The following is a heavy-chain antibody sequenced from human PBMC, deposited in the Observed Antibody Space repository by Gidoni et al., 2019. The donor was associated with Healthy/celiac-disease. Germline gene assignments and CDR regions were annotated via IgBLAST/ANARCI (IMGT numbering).Heavy chain of an antibody. Sequence: QVQLQESGPGLVKPSGTLSITCAVSGGSISSSNWWSWVRQPPGKGLEWIGEIYPSGRTTYNPSLKSRVTISVDKSKNQFSLKLSSVTAADTAVYYCARGVVIAVAGTAFDYWGQGTLVTVSS. CDR2: IYPSGRT. CDR1: GGSISSSNW. J-gene: IGHJ4*02. D-gene: IGHD6-19*01. V-gene: IGHV4-4*02. CDR3: ARGVVIAVAGTAFDY.